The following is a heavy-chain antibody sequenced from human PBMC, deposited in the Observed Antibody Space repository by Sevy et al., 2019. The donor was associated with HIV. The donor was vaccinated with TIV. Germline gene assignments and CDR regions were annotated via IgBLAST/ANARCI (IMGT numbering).Heavy chain of an antibody. Sequence: GGSLRLSCAVSGFTVNTYAMSWVRQAPGKGLEWVAVISYDGSHKYYADSVKGRFTISRDDSKSSLYLQMNTLRAEDTAVYYCARDAGYSVNWYPRFDPWGQGTLVTVSS. D-gene: IGHD6-13*01. V-gene: IGHV3-30*03. CDR1: GFTVNTYA. CDR2: ISYDGSHK. J-gene: IGHJ5*02. CDR3: ARDAGYSVNWYPRFDP.